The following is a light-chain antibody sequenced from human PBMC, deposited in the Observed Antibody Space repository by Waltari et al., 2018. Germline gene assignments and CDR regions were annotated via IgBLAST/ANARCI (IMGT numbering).Light chain of an antibody. V-gene: IGLV3-25*03. CDR3: QTPGSKGTQGG. CDR2: KDS. CDR1: ALPKQY. Sequence: SYELTQPPSVSVSPGQTARITCSGDALPKQYAYWFQQKPGQAPVLVIYKDSERPSRVPGRFSGFKSGKKITLTIRGGQAESGAEYYCQTPGSKGTQGGFGGRTKLTVL. J-gene: IGLJ3*02.